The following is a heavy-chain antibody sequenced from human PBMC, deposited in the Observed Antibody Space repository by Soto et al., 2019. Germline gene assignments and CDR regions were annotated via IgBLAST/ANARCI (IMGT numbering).Heavy chain of an antibody. CDR3: VRAGANDF. CDR2: ISDDGGST. D-gene: IGHD7-27*01. CDR1: GFTFSNYW. J-gene: IGHJ4*02. V-gene: IGHV3-74*01. Sequence: EVQLVESGGGLVQPGGSLRLSCAASGFTFSNYWMHWVRQAPGKGLVWVSRISDDGGSTTYADSVKGRFTISRDNVKNMLYLQMNSLRAEDTAVYYCVRAGANDFWGQGTLVTVSS.